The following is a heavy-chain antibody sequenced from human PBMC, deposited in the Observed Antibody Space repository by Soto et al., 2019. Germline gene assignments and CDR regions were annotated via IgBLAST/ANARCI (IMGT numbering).Heavy chain of an antibody. Sequence: GGSLRLSCAASGFTFSSYSMNWVRQAPGKGLEWVSYISSSSSTIYHADSVKGRFTISRDNAKNSLYLQMNSLRAEDTAVYYCARSYSSSSYYYYYYYMDVWGKGTTVTVSS. CDR2: ISSSSSTI. D-gene: IGHD6-6*01. CDR1: GFTFSSYS. V-gene: IGHV3-48*01. CDR3: ARSYSSSSYYYYYYYMDV. J-gene: IGHJ6*03.